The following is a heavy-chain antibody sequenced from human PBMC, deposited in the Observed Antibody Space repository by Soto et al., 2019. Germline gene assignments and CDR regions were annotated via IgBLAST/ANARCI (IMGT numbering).Heavy chain of an antibody. V-gene: IGHV4-39*01. Sequence: QLQLQESGPGLVKPSETLSLTCIVSGGSITRNNHYWGWIRQSPGKGLEGIGSILYSGSTNYNPSLKSRVTLSVETSKNQFSLKMSSVTAADTALYYCARLGSSGWYQGSYFDYWGQGTLVTVSS. J-gene: IGHJ4*02. CDR2: ILYSGST. CDR1: GGSITRNNHY. CDR3: ARLGSSGWYQGSYFDY. D-gene: IGHD6-19*01.